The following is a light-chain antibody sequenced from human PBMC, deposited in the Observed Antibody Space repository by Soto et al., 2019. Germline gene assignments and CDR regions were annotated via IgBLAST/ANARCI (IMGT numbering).Light chain of an antibody. CDR3: QQYDNWPPVT. Sequence: EIVMTQSPATLSVSPGERATLSCRASQSVSSNLAWYQQKPGQAPRLLIYGASTRATGIPARFSGSGSGTEFTLTITSLQSEDFAVYYCQQYDNWPPVTFGGGTKVEIK. CDR2: GAS. CDR1: QSVSSN. V-gene: IGKV3-15*01. J-gene: IGKJ4*01.